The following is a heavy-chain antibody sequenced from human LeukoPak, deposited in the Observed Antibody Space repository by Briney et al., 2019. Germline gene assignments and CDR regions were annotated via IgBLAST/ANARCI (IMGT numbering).Heavy chain of an antibody. V-gene: IGHV3-23*01. Sequence: PGGSLRLSCAASGFTFSSYGMSWVRQAPGKGLEWVSAISGSGGSTYYADSVKGRFTISRDNSKNTLYLQMNSLRAEDTAVYYCAKDPLMTTVTTDFGWGQGTPVTVSS. J-gene: IGHJ4*02. CDR1: GFTFSSYG. CDR2: ISGSGGST. D-gene: IGHD4-17*01. CDR3: AKDPLMTTVTTDFG.